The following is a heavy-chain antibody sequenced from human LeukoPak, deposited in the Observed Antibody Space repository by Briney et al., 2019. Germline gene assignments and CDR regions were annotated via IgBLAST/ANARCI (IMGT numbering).Heavy chain of an antibody. CDR1: GGSISSSSYY. CDR2: IYYSGTA. D-gene: IGHD3-9*01. J-gene: IGHJ5*02. Sequence: SETLSLTCTVSGGSISSSSYYWGWIRQPPGKGLEWIGSIYYSGTAYYNPSLKSRVTISLDRSKNQFSLNLTSVTAADTAVYYCARETPLRYFDPWGQGTLVTVSS. CDR3: ARETPLRYFDP. V-gene: IGHV4-39*07.